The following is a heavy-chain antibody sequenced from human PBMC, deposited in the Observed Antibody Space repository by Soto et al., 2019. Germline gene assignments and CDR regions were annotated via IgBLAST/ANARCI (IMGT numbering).Heavy chain of an antibody. CDR1: GGSISSSSYY. V-gene: IGHV4-39*01. J-gene: IGHJ6*02. D-gene: IGHD2-8*01. CDR3: ARYNGGYGMDV. CDR2: IYYSGST. Sequence: PSETLSLTCTVSGGSISSSSYYWGWIRQPPGKGLEWIGSIYYSGSTYYNPSLKSRVTISVDTSKNQFSLKLSSVTAADTAVYYCARYNGGYGMDVWGQGTTVTVS.